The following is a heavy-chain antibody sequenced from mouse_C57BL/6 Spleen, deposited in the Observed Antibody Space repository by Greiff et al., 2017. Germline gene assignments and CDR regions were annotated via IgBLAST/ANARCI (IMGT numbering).Heavy chain of an antibody. J-gene: IGHJ4*01. D-gene: IGHD1-2*01. Sequence: VQLQQSGPELVKPGASVKISCKASGYTFTDYYMNWVKQSHGQSLEWIGDINPNNGGTSYNQKFKGKATLTVDKSSSTAYMELRSLTSEDSAVXYCAKYGSSYYAMDYRGPGTSVAVYS. CDR3: AKYGSSYYAMDY. CDR1: GYTFTDYY. V-gene: IGHV1-26*01. CDR2: INPNNGGT.